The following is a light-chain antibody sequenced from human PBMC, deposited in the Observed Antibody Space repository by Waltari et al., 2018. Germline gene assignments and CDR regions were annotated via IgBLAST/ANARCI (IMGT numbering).Light chain of an antibody. CDR1: SGHSSNV. CDR2: VNSDGSH. V-gene: IGLV4-69*01. CDR3: QTGGHGTWV. Sequence: QLVLTPSPSASASLGASVKLTCTLSSGHSSNVIASLQQQPEKGPRYLMKVNSDGSHSKGDEIPDRFSGSSSGAERYLTISSLQSEDEADYYCQTGGHGTWVFGGGTKLTVL. J-gene: IGLJ3*02.